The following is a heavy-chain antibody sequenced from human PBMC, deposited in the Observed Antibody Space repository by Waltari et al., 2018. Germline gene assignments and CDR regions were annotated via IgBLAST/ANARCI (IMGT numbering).Heavy chain of an antibody. Sequence: QLQLQESGPGLVKPSETLSLTCTVSGGSISSSSYYWGWIRQPPGTGLEWIGIIYYSGSTYYNPSLKSRVTISVDTSKNQFSLKLSSVTAADTAVYYCARQGRGASPDYWGQGTLVTVSS. CDR1: GGSISSSSYY. V-gene: IGHV4-39*01. J-gene: IGHJ4*02. CDR2: IYYSGST. D-gene: IGHD1-26*01. CDR3: ARQGRGASPDY.